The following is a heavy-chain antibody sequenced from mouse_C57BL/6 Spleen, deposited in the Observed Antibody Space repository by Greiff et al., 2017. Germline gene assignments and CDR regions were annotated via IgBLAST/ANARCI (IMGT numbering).Heavy chain of an antibody. J-gene: IGHJ1*03. V-gene: IGHV5-6*01. Sequence: EVKLMESGGDLVKPGGSLKLSCAASGFTFSSYGMSWVRQTPDTRLEWVATISSGGSYTYYPDSVKGRFTISRDNAKNTLYLQMSSLKSEDTAMYYCARQGYDYDWYFDVWGTGTTVTVSS. CDR1: GFTFSSYG. CDR2: ISSGGSYT. D-gene: IGHD2-4*01. CDR3: ARQGYDYDWYFDV.